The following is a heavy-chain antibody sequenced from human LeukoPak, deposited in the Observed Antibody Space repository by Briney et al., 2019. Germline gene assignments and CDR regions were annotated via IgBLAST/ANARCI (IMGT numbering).Heavy chain of an antibody. Sequence: ASVNVSCKASGYTCTSYGISWVRQSTGQGLEWMGWISAYNGNTNYAHKLQGRVTMTTDTSTSTAYMELRSLRSDDTAVYYCARPYYYDSTGYYQYYFDYWGQGTLVTVSS. J-gene: IGHJ4*02. V-gene: IGHV1-18*01. CDR1: GYTCTSYG. D-gene: IGHD3-22*01. CDR3: ARPYYYDSTGYYQYYFDY. CDR2: ISAYNGNT.